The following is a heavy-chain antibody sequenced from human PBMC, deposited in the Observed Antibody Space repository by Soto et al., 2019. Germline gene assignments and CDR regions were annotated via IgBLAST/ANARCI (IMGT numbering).Heavy chain of an antibody. Sequence: QVQLVESGGGVVQPGRSLRLSCAASGFTFSSYAMHWVRQAPGKGLEWVAVISYDGSNKYYADSVKGRFTISRDNSKNTLYLQMNSLRAEDTAVYYCARDFSEWLLYYYYGMDVW. J-gene: IGHJ6*01. V-gene: IGHV3-30-3*01. CDR3: ARDFSEWLLYYYYGMDV. D-gene: IGHD3-3*01. CDR2: ISYDGSNK. CDR1: GFTFSSYA.